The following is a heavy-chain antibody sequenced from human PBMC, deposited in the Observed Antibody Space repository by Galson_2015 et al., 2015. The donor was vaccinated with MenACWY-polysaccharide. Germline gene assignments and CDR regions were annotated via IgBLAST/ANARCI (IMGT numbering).Heavy chain of an antibody. CDR3: AGIWNRGGSFGWFDP. D-gene: IGHD3-16*01. CDR2: VYNSGRT. Sequence: SETLSLTCTVSGGSMSNYHWSWIRQSPGKGLEWIGYVYNSGRTKYNPFLMSRVSISEDTSKNQFSLKLTSVTVADTAVYYCAGIWNRGGSFGWFDPWDQGTLVTVSS. J-gene: IGHJ5*02. V-gene: IGHV4-59*12. CDR1: GGSMSNYH.